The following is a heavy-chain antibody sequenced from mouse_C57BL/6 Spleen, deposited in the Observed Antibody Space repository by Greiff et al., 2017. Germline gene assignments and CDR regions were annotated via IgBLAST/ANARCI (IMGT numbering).Heavy chain of an antibody. CDR3: ARDYDGSSYGYFDV. Sequence: ESGPGMVKPSQSPSLTRSVTGYPITSGYDWHWTRHFPGNKLECIGYISYSGSTTYYPSLESRISITHDPSKNHIFLKLKSVTTDDTATYYCARDYDGSSYGYFDVWGTGTTVTVSS. CDR2: ISYSGST. V-gene: IGHV3-1*01. J-gene: IGHJ1*03. D-gene: IGHD1-1*01. CDR1: GYPITSGYD.